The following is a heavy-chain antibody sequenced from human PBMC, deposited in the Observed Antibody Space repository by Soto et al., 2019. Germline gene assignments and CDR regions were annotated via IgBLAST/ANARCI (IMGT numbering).Heavy chain of an antibody. CDR2: IYPGDSDT. J-gene: IGHJ3*02. V-gene: IGHV5-51*03. CDR1: GDSFTSYS. Sequence: PGEPLMIPRNGSGDSFTSYSIGWLRQTPGKGLEWMGIIYPGDSDTRYSPSFQGQVTISAGKSISTAYLQWSSLKASDTAMYYCASLPMYSGSYLSAFDIWGQGKMVTVSS. D-gene: IGHD1-26*01. CDR3: ASLPMYSGSYLSAFDI.